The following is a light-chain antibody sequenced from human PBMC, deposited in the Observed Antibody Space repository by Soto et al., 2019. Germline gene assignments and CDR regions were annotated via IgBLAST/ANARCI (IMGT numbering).Light chain of an antibody. J-gene: IGKJ5*01. CDR1: QSVTTS. CDR3: QQRSNWPVT. V-gene: IGKV3-11*01. Sequence: EIVLTQSPATLSLSPGERATLSCRASQSVTTSLDWYEHKPGQAPRLLIYGASNRATGIPARFSGSGSGTDFTLTISSLEPEDFAVYYCQQRSNWPVTFGLGTRLEI. CDR2: GAS.